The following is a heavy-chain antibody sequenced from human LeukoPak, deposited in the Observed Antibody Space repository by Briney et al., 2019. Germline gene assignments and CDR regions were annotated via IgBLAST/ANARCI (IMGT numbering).Heavy chain of an antibody. CDR1: GGSVSSITYY. CDR2: ISYSGTN. CDR3: ASLRNLRS. J-gene: IGHJ5*02. V-gene: IGHV4-39*01. Sequence: PSETLSLTCTVSGGSVSSITYYWGWIRQPPGKGLEWIGSISYSGTNYNNPSLKSRVSISIDTSKNQFSVKLTSVSAADTAMYYGASLRNLRSWGQGTLVTVSS. D-gene: IGHD1-14*01.